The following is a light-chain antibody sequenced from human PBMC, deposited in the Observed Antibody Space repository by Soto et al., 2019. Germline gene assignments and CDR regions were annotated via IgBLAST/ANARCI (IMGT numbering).Light chain of an antibody. Sequence: DIVLTQSPGTLSLSPGERATLSCRASQSVGSVYLAWYQQKPGQAPRLLIYRASVRFTGVPARFSGSGSGKKFPLPITALQSEVFAFYSCQHYYNCPPLSLGGGTKGAIK. CDR1: QSVGSVY. CDR2: RAS. V-gene: IGKV3-15*01. J-gene: IGKJ4*01. CDR3: QHYYNCPPLS.